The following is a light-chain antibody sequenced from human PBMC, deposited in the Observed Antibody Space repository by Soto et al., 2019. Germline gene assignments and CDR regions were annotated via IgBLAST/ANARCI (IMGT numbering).Light chain of an antibody. Sequence: EIVMTHSPSTLAFSPFQRATLSCRASQSVSSNLAWYQQKPGQAPRLLIYGASTRATGIPARFSGSGSGTEFTLTISSLQSEDFAVYYCQQYNNWWTFGQGTKVDI. CDR3: QQYNNWWT. CDR2: GAS. J-gene: IGKJ1*01. CDR1: QSVSSN. V-gene: IGKV3-15*01.